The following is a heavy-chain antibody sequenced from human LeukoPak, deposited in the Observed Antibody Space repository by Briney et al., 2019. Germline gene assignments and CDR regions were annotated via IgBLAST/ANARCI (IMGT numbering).Heavy chain of an antibody. CDR2: ISSSSSTI. CDR3: ARDQGGYSSGWSPGWFDP. Sequence: PGGSLRLSCAASGFTFSSYSMNWVRQAPGKGLEWVSYISSSSSTIYYADSVKGRFTISRDNAKNSLYLQMNSLRDEDTAVYYCARDQGGYSSGWSPGWFDPWGQGTLVTVSS. V-gene: IGHV3-48*02. J-gene: IGHJ5*02. D-gene: IGHD6-19*01. CDR1: GFTFSSYS.